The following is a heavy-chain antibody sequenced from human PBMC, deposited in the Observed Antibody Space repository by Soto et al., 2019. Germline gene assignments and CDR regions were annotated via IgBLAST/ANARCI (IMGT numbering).Heavy chain of an antibody. CDR1: GDSISSYY. D-gene: IGHD6-19*01. CDR2: IYYSGST. Sequence: QVQLQESGPGLVKPSETLSLNCTVSGDSISSYYWSWIRQSPGKGLEWIGYIYYSGSTNYNPSLKGRVTISVDTSKNQFSLKLSSVTAADTAVYYCARGSSGWPPRLAYWGQGTLVTVSS. J-gene: IGHJ4*02. V-gene: IGHV4-59*01. CDR3: ARGSSGWPPRLAY.